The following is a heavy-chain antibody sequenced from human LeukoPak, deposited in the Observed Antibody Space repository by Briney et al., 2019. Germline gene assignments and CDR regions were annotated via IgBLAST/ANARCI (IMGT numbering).Heavy chain of an antibody. CDR3: AAGFKDYYGSGSPYPPLDY. D-gene: IGHD3-10*01. J-gene: IGHJ4*02. V-gene: IGHV4-59*12. Sequence: SGTLSLTCAVSGGSISSYYWSWIRQPPGKGLEWIASIYYSGSTTYNASLRSRVTISVATSKSQFTLKLSSVAAAHTAVYYCAAGFKDYYGSGSPYPPLDYWGQGTLVTVPS. CDR2: IYYSGST. CDR1: GGSISSYY.